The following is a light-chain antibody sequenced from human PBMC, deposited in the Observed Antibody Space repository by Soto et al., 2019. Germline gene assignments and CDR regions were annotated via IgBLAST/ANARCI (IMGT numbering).Light chain of an antibody. CDR1: SSDVGGYNY. CDR2: DLY. V-gene: IGLV2-11*01. CDR3: CSYAGSYTWV. Sequence: QSVLTQPPSVSDAPRQRVTISCSGSSSDVGGYNYVSWYQQHPGKAPKLMIYDLYKRPSGVPDRFSGSKSGNTASLTISGLQAEDEADYYCCSYAGSYTWVFGGGTKVTVL. J-gene: IGLJ3*02.